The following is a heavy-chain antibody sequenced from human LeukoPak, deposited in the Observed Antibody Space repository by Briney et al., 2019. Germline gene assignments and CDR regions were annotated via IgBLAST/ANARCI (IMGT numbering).Heavy chain of an antibody. CDR1: GFSFSSYG. Sequence: GGSLRLSCAGSGFSFSSYGMHWVRQAPGKGLEWMAFIRSDGSNKYYADSVKGRFTISRDNSKNSLYLQMNSLRTEDTALYYCAKNQAARPPYYYYYYMDVWGKGTTVTVSS. CDR3: AKNQAARPPYYYYYYMDV. CDR2: IRSDGSNK. J-gene: IGHJ6*03. D-gene: IGHD6-6*01. V-gene: IGHV3-30*02.